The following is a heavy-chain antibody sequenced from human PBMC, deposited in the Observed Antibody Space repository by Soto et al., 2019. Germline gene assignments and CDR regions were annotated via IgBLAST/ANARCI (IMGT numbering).Heavy chain of an antibody. CDR2: IYRSGAT. Sequence: GGSLRLSCAASGFTVTSNYLTWVRQAPGKGLEWVSVIYRSGATYYPDSVRGRFTASRDYSHNTLYLQMDSLRVEDTAVYYCARDSGMIRGSYGVDVWGPGTTVTVSS. J-gene: IGHJ6*02. D-gene: IGHD3-10*01. CDR3: ARDSGMIRGSYGVDV. V-gene: IGHV3-53*01. CDR1: GFTVTSNY.